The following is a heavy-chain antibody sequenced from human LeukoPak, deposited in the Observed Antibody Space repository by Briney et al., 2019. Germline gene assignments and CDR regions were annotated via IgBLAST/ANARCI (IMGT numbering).Heavy chain of an antibody. J-gene: IGHJ4*02. D-gene: IGHD3-22*01. CDR3: ARRDSSGFLYGY. V-gene: IGHV1-2*02. Sequence: ASVKVSCKASGYTFTGYYMHWVRQAPGQGLEWMGWINPNSGGTNYAQKFQGRVTMTRDTSISTAYMELSRLRSDGTAVYYCARRDSSGFLYGYWGQGTLVTVSS. CDR2: INPNSGGT. CDR1: GYTFTGYY.